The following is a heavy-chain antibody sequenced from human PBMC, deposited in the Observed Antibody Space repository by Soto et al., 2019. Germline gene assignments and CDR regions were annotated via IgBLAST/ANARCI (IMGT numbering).Heavy chain of an antibody. D-gene: IGHD6-19*01. J-gene: IGHJ6*03. CDR1: GYTFTGYY. CDR2: INPNSGGT. V-gene: IGHV1-2*04. Sequence: QVQLVQSGAEVKKPGASVKVSCKASGYTFTGYYMHWVRQAPGQGLEWMGWINPNSGGTNYAQKFQGWVTMTRDTSISTAYMELSRLRSDDTAVYYCARASYSSGWAPLGVYYYYMDVWGKGTTVTVSS. CDR3: ARASYSSGWAPLGVYYYYMDV.